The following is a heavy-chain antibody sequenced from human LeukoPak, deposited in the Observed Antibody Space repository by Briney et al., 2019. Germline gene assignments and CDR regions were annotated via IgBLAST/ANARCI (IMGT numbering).Heavy chain of an antibody. J-gene: IGHJ4*02. D-gene: IGHD3-10*01. V-gene: IGHV4-34*01. Sequence: SETLSLTCAVYGGSFSGYYWSWIRQPPGKGLGWIGEINHSGTTSYNPSLKSRVTMSVDTSKNQFSLKLTSVTAADTAVYYCARQNYGSAPLRYWGQGTLVTVSS. CDR1: GGSFSGYY. CDR2: INHSGTT. CDR3: ARQNYGSAPLRY.